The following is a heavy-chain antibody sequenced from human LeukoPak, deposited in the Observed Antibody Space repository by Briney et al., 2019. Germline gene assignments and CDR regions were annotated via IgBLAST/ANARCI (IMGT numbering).Heavy chain of an antibody. J-gene: IGHJ4*02. CDR3: ARMVYCTRATCGGGFDF. CDR2: INTTTKNP. V-gene: IGHV7-4-1*02. CDR1: GYTFTSYA. D-gene: IGHD2-8*01. Sequence: ASVKVSCKASGYTFTSYAMNCVRQSPGPGRGGMGWINTTTKNPAYAKGFTGQFLFSVDSSVITAYLHINRLKAEDTAVYYRARMVYCTRATCGGGFDFWGQGTLVTVS.